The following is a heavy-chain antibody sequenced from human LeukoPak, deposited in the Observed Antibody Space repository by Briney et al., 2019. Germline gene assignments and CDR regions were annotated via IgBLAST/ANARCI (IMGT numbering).Heavy chain of an antibody. J-gene: IGHJ5*02. CDR2: INPKSGET. V-gene: IGHV1-2*02. CDR1: GYTFTVYY. CDR3: ARDNSVRDEAWWFYP. D-gene: IGHD5-24*01. Sequence: ASVKVSCKASGYTFTVYYMQWIRQAPGQGLEWMGWINPKSGETNYAQKFQGRVTMTRDTSISTAYMELSGLRFDDTAAYYCARDNSVRDEAWWFYPWGQGTLVTVSS.